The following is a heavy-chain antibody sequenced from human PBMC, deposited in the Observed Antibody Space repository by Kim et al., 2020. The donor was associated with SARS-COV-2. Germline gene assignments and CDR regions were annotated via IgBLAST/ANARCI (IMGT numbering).Heavy chain of an antibody. CDR1: GYSFTSYW. V-gene: IGHV5-51*01. CDR2: IYPGDSDT. J-gene: IGHJ5*02. Sequence: GESLKISCKGSGYSFTSYWIGWVRQMPGKGLEWMGIIYPGDSDTRYSPSFQGQVTISADKSISTAYLQWSSLKASDTAMYYCAILPPYGSGSYYNVGWFDPWGPGTLVTVSS. D-gene: IGHD3-10*01. CDR3: AILPPYGSGSYYNVGWFDP.